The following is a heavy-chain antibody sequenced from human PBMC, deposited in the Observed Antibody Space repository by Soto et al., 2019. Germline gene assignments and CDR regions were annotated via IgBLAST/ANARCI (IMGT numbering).Heavy chain of an antibody. D-gene: IGHD3-3*01. CDR3: SSDLGVRFLEWFIHYGMVV. CDR2: FSAYNSLT. CDR1: CYTFSSLG. Sequence: VASVKVSCKASCYTFSSLGISWVRQAPGTGLGWMGRFSAYNSLTNYAQKLRGRDTMTTDASTRTAYMELRSLRSDDTAVYYCSSDLGVRFLEWFIHYGMVVWGQGTTVTV. V-gene: IGHV1-18*01. J-gene: IGHJ6*01.